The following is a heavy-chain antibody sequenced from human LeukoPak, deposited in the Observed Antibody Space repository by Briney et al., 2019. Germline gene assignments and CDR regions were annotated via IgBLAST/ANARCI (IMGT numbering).Heavy chain of an antibody. Sequence: SQTLSLTCTVSGGSISSGDYYWSWIRQPPGKGLEWIGYIYYSGSTYYNTSLKSRVTISVDTSKNQFSLKLSSVTAADTAVYYCAREVYYYGSGSYYNAFDIWGQGTMVTVSS. CDR2: IYYSGST. V-gene: IGHV4-30-4*01. D-gene: IGHD3-10*01. J-gene: IGHJ3*02. CDR1: GGSISSGDYY. CDR3: AREVYYYGSGSYYNAFDI.